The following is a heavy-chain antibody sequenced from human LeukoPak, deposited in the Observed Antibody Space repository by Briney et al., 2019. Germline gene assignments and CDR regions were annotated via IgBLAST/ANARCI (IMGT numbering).Heavy chain of an antibody. J-gene: IGHJ5*02. CDR3: ARECRSSWFDP. Sequence: SETLSLTCTVSGGSISSSSYYWGWIRQPPGKGLEWIGSIYYSGSTYYNPSLKSRVTISVDTSKNQFSLKLSSVTAADTAVYYCARECRSSWFDPWGQGTLVTVSS. CDR2: IYYSGST. CDR1: GGSISSSSYY. V-gene: IGHV4-39*07.